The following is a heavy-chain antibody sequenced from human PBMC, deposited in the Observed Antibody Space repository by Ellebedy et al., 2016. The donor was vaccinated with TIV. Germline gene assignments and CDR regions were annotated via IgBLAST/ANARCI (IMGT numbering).Heavy chain of an antibody. J-gene: IGHJ4*02. Sequence: GGSLRLXXAASGFTFSFYWMGWVRQAPGKGLEWVANIKQDGSEKHYADSVKGRFTISRDNAKNSLYLQMNSLGAEDTAVYFCARGIHGFGENWGQGTLVTVSS. CDR3: ARGIHGFGEN. CDR2: IKQDGSEK. D-gene: IGHD3-10*01. CDR1: GFTFSFYW. V-gene: IGHV3-7*03.